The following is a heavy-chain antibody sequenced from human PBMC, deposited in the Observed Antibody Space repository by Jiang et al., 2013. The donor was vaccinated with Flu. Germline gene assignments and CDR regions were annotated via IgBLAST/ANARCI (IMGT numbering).Heavy chain of an antibody. V-gene: IGHV1-3*01. CDR1: GYTFTHYI. CDR2: INAGNGYT. Sequence: SVRVSCKASGYTFTHYIMHWVRQAPGQGLEWMGWINAGNGYTKYSQKFQGSVTITRDTSANTTYMEVSSLRSEDTAVYYCARLARGYSGYDLMYWGQGTAVTVSS. CDR3: ARLARGYSGYDLMY. J-gene: IGHJ4*02. D-gene: IGHD5-12*01.